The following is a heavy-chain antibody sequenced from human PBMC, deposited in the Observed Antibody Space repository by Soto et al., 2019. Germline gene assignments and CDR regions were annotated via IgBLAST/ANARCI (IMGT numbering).Heavy chain of an antibody. Sequence: PSETLSLTCTVSGGSISSYYWRWIRQPPGKGLEWIEYIYYSGSTNYNPSLKSRVTISVDTSKNKFSLKLSSVTAADTAVYYCVRGESYYVSYYGMDGWGQGPTVTVAS. J-gene: IGHJ6*02. V-gene: IGHV4-59*12. CDR2: IYYSGST. CDR1: GGSISSYY. D-gene: IGHD1-26*01. CDR3: VRGESYYVSYYGMDG.